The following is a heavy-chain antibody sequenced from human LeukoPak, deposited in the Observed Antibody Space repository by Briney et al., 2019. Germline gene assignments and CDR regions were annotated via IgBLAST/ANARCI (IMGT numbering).Heavy chain of an antibody. CDR2: ISDYKGNT. J-gene: IGHJ1*01. Sequence: ASVKVSCKASGYTFTSYGISWVRQAPGQGLEWMGWISDYKGNTNYAQKLQGRVTITADKSTSTAYMELSSLRSEDTAVYYCARVGGPQQLARAEYFQHWGQGTLVTVSS. V-gene: IGHV1-18*01. D-gene: IGHD6-13*01. CDR1: GYTFTSYG. CDR3: ARVGGPQQLARAEYFQH.